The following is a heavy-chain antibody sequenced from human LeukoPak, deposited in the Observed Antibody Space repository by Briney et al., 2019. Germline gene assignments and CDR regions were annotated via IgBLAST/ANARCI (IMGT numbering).Heavy chain of an antibody. Sequence: GGSLRLSCAASGFTFSSYAMSWVRQAPGKGLEWVSIVYSGGSTYYADSVKGRFTISRDNAKNTLNLEMNSLRADDTAVYYCTREASSSYGYWGQGTLVTVSS. CDR2: VYSGGST. CDR3: TREASSSYGY. D-gene: IGHD6-6*01. J-gene: IGHJ4*02. CDR1: GFTFSSYA. V-gene: IGHV3-66*01.